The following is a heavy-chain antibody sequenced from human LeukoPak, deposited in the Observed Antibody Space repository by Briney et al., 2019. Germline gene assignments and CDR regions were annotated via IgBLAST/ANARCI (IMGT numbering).Heavy chain of an antibody. CDR1: GFTFSDYY. CDR3: ARDMGDEYNYGFTFDY. J-gene: IGHJ4*02. Sequence: PGGSLRLSCAASGFTFSDYYMSWIRQAPGKGLEWISYITSSSNTIYYADSLKDRITISRDNAKNTLYLDMSNLRADDTAIYYCARDMGDEYNYGFTFDYCGRGILFTVSS. V-gene: IGHV3-11*01. D-gene: IGHD5-18*01. CDR2: ITSSSNTI.